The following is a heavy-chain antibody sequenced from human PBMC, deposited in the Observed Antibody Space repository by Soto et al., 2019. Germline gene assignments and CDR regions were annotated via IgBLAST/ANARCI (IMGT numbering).Heavy chain of an antibody. Sequence: SQTLSITCAISGDRVSSNSAAWNWFRQSPSRGLEWLGRTYYRSKWYNDYAVSVKSRITINPDTSKNQFSLQLNSVTPEDTAVYYCARGSGSAPPTFRTRHSSWFDPWGQGTLVTVSS. CDR3: ARGSGSAPPTFRTRHSSWFDP. CDR1: GDRVSSNSAA. V-gene: IGHV6-1*01. J-gene: IGHJ5*02. D-gene: IGHD3-10*01. CDR2: TYYRSKWYN.